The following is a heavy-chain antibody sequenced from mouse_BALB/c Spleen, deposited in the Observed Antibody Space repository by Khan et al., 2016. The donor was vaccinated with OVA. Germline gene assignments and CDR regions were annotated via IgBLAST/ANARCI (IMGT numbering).Heavy chain of an antibody. CDR2: IFPGNNDT. V-gene: IGHV1-5*01. Sequence: VQLKESGTVLARPGASVKMSCKASGYTFTSYWMHWVKQRPGQGLEWIGGIFPGNNDTNYNQKIKGRAKLTAVTSARTANMALNSLTNEASAVSDCTRAGYGAFAYWGQGTLVTVSA. CDR1: GYTFTSYW. CDR3: TRAGYGAFAY. D-gene: IGHD1-1*01. J-gene: IGHJ3*01.